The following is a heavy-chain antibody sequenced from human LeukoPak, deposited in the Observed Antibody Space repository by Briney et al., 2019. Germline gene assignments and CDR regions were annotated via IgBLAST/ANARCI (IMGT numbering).Heavy chain of an antibody. J-gene: IGHJ4*02. V-gene: IGHV3-64*01. CDR1: GFTFSSYA. Sequence: PGGSLRLSCAASGFTFSSYAMHWVRQAPGKGLEYVSAISSNGGSTYYANSVKGRFTISRDNSKNTLYLQMGSLRAEDMAVYYCAKVWGSGSYYSSIFDYWGQGTLVTVSS. CDR2: ISSNGGST. D-gene: IGHD3-10*01. CDR3: AKVWGSGSYYSSIFDY.